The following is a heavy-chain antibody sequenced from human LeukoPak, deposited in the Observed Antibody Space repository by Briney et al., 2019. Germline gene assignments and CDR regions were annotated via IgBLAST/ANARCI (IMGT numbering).Heavy chain of an antibody. CDR2: ISAYNGNT. V-gene: IGHV1-18*01. J-gene: IGHJ3*02. Sequence: ASVKVSCKASGYTFTSYGNSWVRQAPGQGLEGMGWISAYNGNTNYAQKLQGRVTMTTDTSTSTAYMELRSLRSDDTAVYYCASDCSSTSCYELDDAFDIWGQGTMVTVSS. D-gene: IGHD2-2*01. CDR3: ASDCSSTSCYELDDAFDI. CDR1: GYTFTSYG.